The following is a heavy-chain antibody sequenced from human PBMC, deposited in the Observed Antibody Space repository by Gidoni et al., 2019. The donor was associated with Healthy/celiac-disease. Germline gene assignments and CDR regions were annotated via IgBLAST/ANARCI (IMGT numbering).Heavy chain of an antibody. V-gene: IGHV1-2*02. CDR1: GYTFTGSY. CDR3: ARDGGEVGATTDYYYYYGMDV. Sequence: QVQLVQSGAEVKKPGASVKVSCKASGYTFTGSYMHWGRQAPGQGLEWMGWINPNSGGTNYAQKFQGRVTMTRDTSISTAYMELSRLRSDDTAVYYCARDGGEVGATTDYYYYYGMDVWGQGTTVTVSS. D-gene: IGHD1-26*01. J-gene: IGHJ6*02. CDR2: INPNSGGT.